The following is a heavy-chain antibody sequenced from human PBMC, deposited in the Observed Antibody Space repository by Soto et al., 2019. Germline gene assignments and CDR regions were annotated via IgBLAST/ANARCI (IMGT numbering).Heavy chain of an antibody. CDR1: GFTLSSYS. V-gene: IGHV3-48*02. J-gene: IGHJ5*02. CDR3: AREGSNLNWFDP. Sequence: EVQLVESGGGLVQPGGSLRLSCAASGFTLSSYSMNWVRQAPGKGLEWVSYISSSSNTIYYADSVKGRFTISRDNAKKSLYLQMTRLRDEDTAVYYCAREGSNLNWFDPWGQGTLVTVSS. D-gene: IGHD4-4*01. CDR2: ISSSSNTI.